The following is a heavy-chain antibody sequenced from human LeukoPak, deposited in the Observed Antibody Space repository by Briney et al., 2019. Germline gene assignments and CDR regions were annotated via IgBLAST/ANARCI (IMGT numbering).Heavy chain of an antibody. CDR3: ARGREDIVLMVYAILPFDY. CDR1: GGSFSGYY. Sequence: PSETLSLTCAVYGGSFSGYYWSWIRQPPGKGLEWIGEINHSGSTNYNPSLKSRVTISVDTSKNQFSLKLSSVTAADTAVYYCARGREDIVLMVYAILPFDYWGQGTLVTLSS. CDR2: INHSGST. D-gene: IGHD2-8*01. J-gene: IGHJ4*02. V-gene: IGHV4-34*01.